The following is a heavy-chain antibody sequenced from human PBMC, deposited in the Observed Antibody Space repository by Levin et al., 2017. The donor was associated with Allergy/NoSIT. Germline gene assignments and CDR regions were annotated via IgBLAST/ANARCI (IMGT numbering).Heavy chain of an antibody. Sequence: SGGSLRLSCAASGFTFSSYAMSWVRQAPGKGLEWVSAISGSGGSTYYADSVKGRFTISRDNSKNTLYLQMNSLRAEDTAVYYCAKDSSGWRRNDAFDIWGQGTMVTVSS. CDR2: ISGSGGST. J-gene: IGHJ3*02. D-gene: IGHD6-19*01. V-gene: IGHV3-23*01. CDR3: AKDSSGWRRNDAFDI. CDR1: GFTFSSYA.